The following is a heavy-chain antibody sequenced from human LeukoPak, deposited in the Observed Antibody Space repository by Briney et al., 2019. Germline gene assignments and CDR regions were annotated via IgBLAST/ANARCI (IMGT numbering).Heavy chain of an antibody. J-gene: IGHJ3*02. CDR3: ARGSMTGAKFLAFEI. CDR2: ISGYNGNT. Sequence: ASVKVSCKASGYTFTTYGIAWVRQAPGQGLEWMGWISGYNGNTNYAQKLQGRVTMTTDTSTSTANMELRSMRFDDTAVYYCARGSMTGAKFLAFEIGGQGTMVTVSS. CDR1: GYTFTTYG. V-gene: IGHV1-18*01. D-gene: IGHD1-20*01.